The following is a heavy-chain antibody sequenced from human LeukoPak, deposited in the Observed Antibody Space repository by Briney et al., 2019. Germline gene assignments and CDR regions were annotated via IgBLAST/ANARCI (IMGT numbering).Heavy chain of an antibody. V-gene: IGHV1-18*01. J-gene: IGHJ4*02. CDR2: ISGYNGNT. CDR1: GYSFSNYG. Sequence: GASVKVSCKASGYSFSNYGNSWVRQAPGQGLEWMGWISGYNGNTNYAQTFQGRVTMTTDTSTTTAYMELRSLRSDDTAVYYCARDCGYQGLFDYWGQGTLVTVSS. CDR3: ARDCGYQGLFDY. D-gene: IGHD5-12*01.